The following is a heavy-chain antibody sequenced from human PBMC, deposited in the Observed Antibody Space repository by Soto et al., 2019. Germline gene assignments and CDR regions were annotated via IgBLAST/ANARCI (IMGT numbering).Heavy chain of an antibody. CDR3: ARRRYCGADGYHSHDYGLDG. V-gene: IGHV1-69*09. Sequence: QVQLVQSGAEVTKPGSSVRVSCTTSGGTFTGYTINWLRQAPGRGLEWMGRIIPVLGVTNYAQKFRGRVTRTAAKSPNIAFMELSGLRSEDTAIYYCARRRYCGADGYHSHDYGLDGWGQGTTVTVSS. J-gene: IGHJ6*02. CDR1: GGTFTGYT. CDR2: IIPVLGVT. D-gene: IGHD2-21*02.